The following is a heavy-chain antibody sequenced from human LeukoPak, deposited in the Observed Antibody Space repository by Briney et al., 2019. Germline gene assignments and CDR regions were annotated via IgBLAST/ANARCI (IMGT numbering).Heavy chain of an antibody. J-gene: IGHJ5*02. Sequence: SGTLSLTCAVSGGSISSSNWWSWVRQPPGKGLEWIGEIYHSGSTNYNPSLKSRVTISVDKSKNQFSLKLSSVTAADTAVYYCARDASSGSYRRWVDWFDPWGQGTLVTVSS. V-gene: IGHV4-4*02. CDR3: ARDASSGSYRRWVDWFDP. CDR1: GGSISSSNW. D-gene: IGHD3-10*01. CDR2: IYHSGST.